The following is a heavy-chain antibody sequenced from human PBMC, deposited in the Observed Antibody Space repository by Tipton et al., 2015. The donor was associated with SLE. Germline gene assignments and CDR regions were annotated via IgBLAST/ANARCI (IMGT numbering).Heavy chain of an antibody. CDR2: VYYSGST. J-gene: IGHJ3*02. CDR3: VRVVYSFSDAFDI. Sequence: TLSLTCTVSGGSITGYYWNWIRQPPGKGLEWIDYVYYSGSTNYNPSLKSRVTISLDTSKNQFSLGLTSLTAADTAVYYCVRVVYSFSDAFDIWGQGTLVTVSS. CDR1: GGSITGYY. D-gene: IGHD6-13*01. V-gene: IGHV4-59*01.